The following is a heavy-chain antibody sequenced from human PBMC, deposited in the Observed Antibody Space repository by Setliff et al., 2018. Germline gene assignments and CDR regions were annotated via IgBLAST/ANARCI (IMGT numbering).Heavy chain of an antibody. CDR2: VNSDGSSA. V-gene: IGHV3-74*03. Sequence: GGSLRLSCAASGFTFVNYWMHWVRQAPGKGLVWVSRVNSDGSSAMYADSVKGRFTMSRDNAKNTLYLQMNGLRAEDTAVYYCARAYYGTVNGYSSYYGLDVWGQGTTVTVSS. D-gene: IGHD3-9*01. J-gene: IGHJ6*02. CDR1: GFTFVNYW. CDR3: ARAYYGTVNGYSSYYGLDV.